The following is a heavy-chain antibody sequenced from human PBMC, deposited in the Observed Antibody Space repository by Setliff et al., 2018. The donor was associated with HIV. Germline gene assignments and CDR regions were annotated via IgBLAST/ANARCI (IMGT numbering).Heavy chain of an antibody. CDR2: ITIGRGDV. J-gene: IGHJ3*02. D-gene: IGHD3-16*01. Sequence: GGSLRLSCAASGFTFSNYVMHWVRQLPGKGLVWVSSITIGRGDVFYADSVQGRFTISRDNAKNSLFLQMNNLRAEDTAVYYCARGDVWGGTTPNDALDMWGQGTTVTVSS. CDR1: GFTFSNYV. CDR3: ARGDVWGGTTPNDALDM. V-gene: IGHV3-21*01.